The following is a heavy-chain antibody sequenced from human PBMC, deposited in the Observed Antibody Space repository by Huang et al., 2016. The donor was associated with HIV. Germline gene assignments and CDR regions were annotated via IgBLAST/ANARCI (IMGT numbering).Heavy chain of an antibody. CDR1: GFTFSSYW. D-gene: IGHD3-10*01. CDR2: IKSDGSST. J-gene: IGHJ4*02. V-gene: IGHV3-74*01. Sequence: EVQLVESGGGLVQPGGSLRLSCAASGFTFSSYWMHWVRQVPGKGLGWVSHIKSDGSSTSYADSVKGRFTISRDNAKNTLYLQMNRLRAEDTAVYYCARGSRQGKYYYGSGTAYWGQGTLVTVSS. CDR3: ARGSRQGKYYYGSGTAY.